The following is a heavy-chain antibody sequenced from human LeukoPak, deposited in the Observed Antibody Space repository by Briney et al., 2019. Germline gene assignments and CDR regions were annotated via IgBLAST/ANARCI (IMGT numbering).Heavy chain of an antibody. V-gene: IGHV1-18*04. CDR3: ARTDYDILTGARMDV. J-gene: IGHJ6*04. CDR2: ISAYNANT. D-gene: IGHD3-9*01. Sequence: DSVTVSCKASGYTFTNYGITWVRQAPGQGLEWMGWISAYNANTNYAQKFQGRVTMTTDTSTSTVYMELRSLRSDDTAIYYCARTDYDILTGARMDVWGEGTTVTASS. CDR1: GYTFTNYG.